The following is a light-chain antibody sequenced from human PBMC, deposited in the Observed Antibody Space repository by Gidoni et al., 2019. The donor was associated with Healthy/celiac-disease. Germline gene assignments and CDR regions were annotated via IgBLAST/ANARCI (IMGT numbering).Light chain of an antibody. CDR1: SSDVGGYNY. CDR3: SSYTSSSTLWV. Sequence: QSALTQPASVSGSPGQSITISCTGTSSDVGGYNYVSCYQQHPGKAPKLMMYDVSNRPSGVSNRCSGSKSGNTAYLTISGLQAEDEADYYCSSYTSSSTLWVFGGGTKLTFX. J-gene: IGLJ3*02. CDR2: DVS. V-gene: IGLV2-14*03.